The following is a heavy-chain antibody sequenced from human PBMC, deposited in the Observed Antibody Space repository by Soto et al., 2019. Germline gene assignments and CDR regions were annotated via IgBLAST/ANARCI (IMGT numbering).Heavy chain of an antibody. Sequence: QVQLQESGPGLVKPSQTLSLTCTVSGGSISSGDYYWSWIRQPPGKGLEWIGYIYYSGSTYYNPSLKSRVTISVDTSKDQFSLKLSSVTAADTAVYYCARAMVVTQNWFDPWGQGTLVTVSS. CDR3: ARAMVVTQNWFDP. CDR2: IYYSGST. V-gene: IGHV4-30-4*01. D-gene: IGHD2-21*02. CDR1: GGSISSGDYY. J-gene: IGHJ5*02.